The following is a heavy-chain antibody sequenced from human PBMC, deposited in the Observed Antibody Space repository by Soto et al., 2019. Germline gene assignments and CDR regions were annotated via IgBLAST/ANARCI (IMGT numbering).Heavy chain of an antibody. CDR2: ISSSGST. CDR3: AGEGGYSGGGSEAFDA. CDR1: GGSIRNYY. D-gene: IGHD2-21*01. J-gene: IGHJ3*01. V-gene: IGHV4-59*13. Sequence: SETLSLTCTVSGGSIRNYYWSWIRQPPGKGLEWIGYISSSGSTRYNPSLNSRLTISMDTSRNQISLKVNSVTTADTAVYYCAGEGGYSGGGSEAFDAWGKGKMVTVS.